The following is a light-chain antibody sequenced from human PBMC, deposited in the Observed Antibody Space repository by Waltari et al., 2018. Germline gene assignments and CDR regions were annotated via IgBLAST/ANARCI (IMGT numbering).Light chain of an antibody. J-gene: IGLJ1*01. CDR3: QSYDSSYV. CDR2: GNS. V-gene: IGLV1-40*01. Sequence: QSVLTQPPSVSGAPGQRVTISCTGTSPNIGAGYDVHWYQQLPGTAPKLLIYGNSNRPSGVPDRFSGSKSGTSASLAITGLQAEDEADYYCQSYDSSYVFGTGTKVTVL. CDR1: SPNIGAGYD.